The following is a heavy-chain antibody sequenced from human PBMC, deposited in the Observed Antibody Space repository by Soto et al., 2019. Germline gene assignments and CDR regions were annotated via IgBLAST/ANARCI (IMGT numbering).Heavy chain of an antibody. CDR1: GYTFTSYD. Sequence: ASVKVSCKASGYTFTSYDINWVRQATGQGLEWMGWMNPNSGNTGYAQKFQGRVTMTRNTSISTAYMELSSLRSADTAVYYCASLDYDSSGYYYLNYWGQGTLVTVSS. J-gene: IGHJ4*02. D-gene: IGHD3-22*01. CDR2: MNPNSGNT. CDR3: ASLDYDSSGYYYLNY. V-gene: IGHV1-8*01.